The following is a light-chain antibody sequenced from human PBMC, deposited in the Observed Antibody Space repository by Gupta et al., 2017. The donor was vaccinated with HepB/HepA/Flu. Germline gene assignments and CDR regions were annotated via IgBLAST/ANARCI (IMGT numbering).Light chain of an antibody. V-gene: IGKV3-20*01. CDR1: QSVSNSY. J-gene: IGKJ1*01. CDR2: GTS. Sequence: EIVLTPSPDTLSLSQGERVTLSCRASQSVSNSYLAWYQHKPGQAPRLLIYGTSIRVTGIPDRFSGSGSGTDFTLSISRLEPEDFAVYFCHLYGASPRTFGQGTKVEIK. CDR3: HLYGASPRT.